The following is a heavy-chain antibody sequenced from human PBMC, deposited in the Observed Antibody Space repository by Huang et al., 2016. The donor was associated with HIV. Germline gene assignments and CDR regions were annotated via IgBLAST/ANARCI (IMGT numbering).Heavy chain of an antibody. CDR3: ARGAAPSTVYYYYYGLDV. J-gene: IGHJ6*02. CDR2: IGTVGDT. V-gene: IGHV3-13*01. CDR1: GFTFSSYD. D-gene: IGHD2-15*01. Sequence: EVQLVESGGALVQPGGSLRLSCAASGFTFSSYDMHWVRQGTGKGLEWVSSIGTVGDTYDPGSVKDRFTISREDAKNSLYLQMNSLRAGDTAVYYCARGAAPSTVYYYYYGLDVWGHGTSVTVSS.